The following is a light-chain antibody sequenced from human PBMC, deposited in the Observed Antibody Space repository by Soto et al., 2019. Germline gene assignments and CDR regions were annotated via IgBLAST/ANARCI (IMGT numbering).Light chain of an antibody. Sequence: QSGLTQPPSASGSPGQSVTISCIGTSSDVGRYNYVSWYQHHPGKAPKLIIYEVTKRPSGVPDRFSGSKSGNTASLTVSGLQADDEADYYCNSYVGSNNYVFVSGTKV. V-gene: IGLV2-8*01. J-gene: IGLJ1*01. CDR1: SSDVGRYNY. CDR2: EVT. CDR3: NSYVGSNNYV.